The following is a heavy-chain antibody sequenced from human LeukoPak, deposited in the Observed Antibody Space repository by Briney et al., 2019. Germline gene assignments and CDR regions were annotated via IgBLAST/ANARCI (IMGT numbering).Heavy chain of an antibody. V-gene: IGHV3-30*04. CDR1: GFTFSNYA. D-gene: IGHD5-12*01. J-gene: IGHJ4*02. CDR2: ISYDGRIK. Sequence: GGSLRLSCAASGFTFSNYAMHWVRQAPGKGLEWVAVISYDGRIKYCADSVKGRFTFSRDNSKNTLYLQMNSLRAEDTAIYYCASLRGYSAYGLDYWGQGTLVTVSS. CDR3: ASLRGYSAYGLDY.